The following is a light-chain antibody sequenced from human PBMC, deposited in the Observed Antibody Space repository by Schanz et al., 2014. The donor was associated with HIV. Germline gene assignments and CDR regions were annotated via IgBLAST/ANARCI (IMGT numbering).Light chain of an antibody. V-gene: IGLV2-14*03. Sequence: QSALTQPASVSGSPGQSITISCTGTISDVGGYKYVSWYQQHAGKVPKLILYDVSNRPSGVSDRFSGSKSGNTASLTISGLQAEDEADYYCLSYAGNKNVIFGGGTKLTVL. CDR2: DVS. J-gene: IGLJ2*01. CDR1: ISDVGGYKY. CDR3: LSYAGNKNVI.